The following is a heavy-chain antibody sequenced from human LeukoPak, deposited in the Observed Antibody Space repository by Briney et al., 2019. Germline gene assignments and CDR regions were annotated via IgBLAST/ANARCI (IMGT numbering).Heavy chain of an antibody. CDR2: MNPNSGNT. J-gene: IGHJ6*03. V-gene: IGHV1-8*03. CDR3: ASGIVRWGYYYMDV. Sequence: ASVKVSCKASGYTFTSYDINWVRQATGQGLEWMGWMNPNSGNTGYAQKFQGRVTITRNTSKSTAYMELSSLRSEDTAVYYCASGIVRWGYYYMDVWGKGTTVTVSS. D-gene: IGHD4-23*01. CDR1: GYTFTSYD.